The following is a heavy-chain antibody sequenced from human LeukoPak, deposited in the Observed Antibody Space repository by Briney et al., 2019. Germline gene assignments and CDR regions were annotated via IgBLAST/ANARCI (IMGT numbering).Heavy chain of an antibody. J-gene: IGHJ4*02. Sequence: GGSLRLSCAASEFTFSSYGMHWVRQAPGKGLEWVAVIWYDGSNKYYADSVKGRFTISRDNSKNTLYLQMNSLRAEDTAVYYCARVGSSGGDFDYWGQGTLVTVSS. D-gene: IGHD6-19*01. CDR3: ARVGSSGGDFDY. V-gene: IGHV3-33*01. CDR1: EFTFSSYG. CDR2: IWYDGSNK.